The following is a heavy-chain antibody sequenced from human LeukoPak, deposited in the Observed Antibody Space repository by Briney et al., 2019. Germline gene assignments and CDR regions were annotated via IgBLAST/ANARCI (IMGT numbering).Heavy chain of an antibody. CDR1: GGSISSSNW. V-gene: IGHV4-4*02. CDR3: ARHGPTYFSPDY. D-gene: IGHD2-8*01. J-gene: IGHJ4*02. CDR2: IYYSGST. Sequence: SETLSLTCAVSGGSISSSNWWSWVRQPPGKGLEWIGYIYYSGSTNYNPSLKSRVTISVDTSKNQFSLKLSSVTAADTAVYYCARHGPTYFSPDYWGQGTLVTVSS.